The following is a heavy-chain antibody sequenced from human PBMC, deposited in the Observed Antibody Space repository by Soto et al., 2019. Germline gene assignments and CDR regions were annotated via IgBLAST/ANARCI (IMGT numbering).Heavy chain of an antibody. J-gene: IGHJ4*02. CDR2: IYYSGST. Sequence: TSETLSLTCTVSGGSISSYYWSWIRQPPGKGLEWIGYIYYSGSTNYNPSLKSRVTISVDTSKNQFSLKLSSVTAADTAVYYCASRGIAAAGTGPYFDYWGQGTLVTVSS. V-gene: IGHV4-59*08. D-gene: IGHD6-13*01. CDR1: GGSISSYY. CDR3: ASRGIAAAGTGPYFDY.